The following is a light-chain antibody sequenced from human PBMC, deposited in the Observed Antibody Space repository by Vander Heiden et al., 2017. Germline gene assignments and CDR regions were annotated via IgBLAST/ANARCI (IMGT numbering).Light chain of an antibody. Sequence: QSALTQPPSASGSPGQSVTVSCTGTSSDVGGYKYVSWYQQHPGKAPKLMIYEVTKLPSGVPDRFSGSKSGNTASLTVSGLQAEDEADYYCISYAGSNNLVFGGGTKLTVL. CDR2: EVT. J-gene: IGLJ2*01. CDR1: SSDVGGYKY. V-gene: IGLV2-8*01. CDR3: ISYAGSNNLV.